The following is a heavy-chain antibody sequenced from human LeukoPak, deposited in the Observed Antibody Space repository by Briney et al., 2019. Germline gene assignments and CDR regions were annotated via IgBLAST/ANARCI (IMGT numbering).Heavy chain of an antibody. J-gene: IGHJ6*03. V-gene: IGHV1-69*05. D-gene: IGHD3-10*01. CDR2: IIPIFGTA. Sequence: SVKVSCKASGGTFSSYAISWVRQAPGQGLEWMGGIIPIFGTANYAQKFQGRVTITTDESTSTAYMELSSLRSEDTAVYYCARGHMVRGVMGYYYMDVWGKGTTVTVSS. CDR1: GGTFSSYA. CDR3: ARGHMVRGVMGYYYMDV.